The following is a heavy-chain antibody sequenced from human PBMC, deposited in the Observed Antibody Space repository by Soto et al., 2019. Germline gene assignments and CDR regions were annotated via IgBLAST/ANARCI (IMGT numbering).Heavy chain of an antibody. CDR1: GYTFTSYT. J-gene: IGHJ4*02. CDR3: ARSYSGSWIDY. V-gene: IGHV1-3*01. D-gene: IGHD1-26*01. Sequence: ASVKVSCKASGYTFTSYTIHWVRQAPGQGLEWMGWINAGNGNTKYSQKFQDRVTITRDTSASTASMELSSLRFEDTAVYYCARSYSGSWIDYWGQGTLVTVSS. CDR2: INAGNGNT.